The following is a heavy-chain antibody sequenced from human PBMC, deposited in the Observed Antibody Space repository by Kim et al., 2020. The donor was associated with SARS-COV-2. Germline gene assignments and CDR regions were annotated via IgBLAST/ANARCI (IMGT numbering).Heavy chain of an antibody. V-gene: IGHV3-7*03. CDR2: DGSGK. Sequence: DGSGKYYVDSVQGRFTISRDDARNTLYLQMNRLRAEDTAVYYCTKDTMDAWGQGTTVTVSS. CDR3: TKDTMDA. J-gene: IGHJ6*02.